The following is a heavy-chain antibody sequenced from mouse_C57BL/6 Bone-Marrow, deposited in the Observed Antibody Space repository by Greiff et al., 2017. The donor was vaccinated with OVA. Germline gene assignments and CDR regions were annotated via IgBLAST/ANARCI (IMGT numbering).Heavy chain of an antibody. CDR2: IDPSDSET. V-gene: IGHV1-52*01. J-gene: IGHJ3*01. Sequence: VKLQQPGAELVRPGSSVKLSCKASGYTFTSYWMHWVKQRPIQGLEWIGNIDPSDSETHYNQKFKDKATLTVDKSSSTAYMQLSSLTSEDSAVYYCARTGNWDGFAYWGQGTLVTVSA. D-gene: IGHD4-1*02. CDR1: GYTFTSYW. CDR3: ARTGNWDGFAY.